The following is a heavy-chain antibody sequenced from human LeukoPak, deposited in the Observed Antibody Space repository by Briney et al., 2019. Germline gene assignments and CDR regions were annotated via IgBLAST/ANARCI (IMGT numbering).Heavy chain of an antibody. CDR1: GDSISSYY. CDR3: AAYYPDSRSYFNWFDP. CDR2: IHVSGST. V-gene: IGHV4-4*07. J-gene: IGHJ5*02. Sequence: PSETLSLTCTVSGDSISSYYWSWIRQPAGKGLEWIGRIHVSGSTNYNPSLKSRVTMSVDTSKNQFSLRLTSVTAADTAVYYCAAYYPDSRSYFNWFDPWGQGTLVTVSS. D-gene: IGHD3-10*01.